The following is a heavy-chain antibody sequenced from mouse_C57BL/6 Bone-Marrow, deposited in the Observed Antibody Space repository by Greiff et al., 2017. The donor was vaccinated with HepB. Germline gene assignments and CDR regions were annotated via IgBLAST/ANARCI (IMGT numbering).Heavy chain of an antibody. CDR1: GFTFSDYG. CDR2: ISNLAYSI. D-gene: IGHD1-1*01. V-gene: IGHV5-15*01. Sequence: EVKLMESGGGLVQPGGSLKLSCAASGFTFSDYGMAWVRQAPRKGPEWVAFISNLAYSIYYADTVTGRFTISRENAKNTLYLEMSSLRSEDTAMYYCAREMDYYGSSLYYYAMDYWGQGTSVTVSS. J-gene: IGHJ4*01. CDR3: AREMDYYGSSLYYYAMDY.